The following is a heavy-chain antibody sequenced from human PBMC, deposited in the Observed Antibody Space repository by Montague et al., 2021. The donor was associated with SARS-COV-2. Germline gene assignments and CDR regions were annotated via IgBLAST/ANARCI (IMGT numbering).Heavy chain of an antibody. Sequence: TLSLTCTVSGGSISSGGYYWSWIRQHPGKGLEWIGYIYYSGSTYYNPSLKSRVTISVDTSKNQFSLKLSSVTAADTDVYDCARSNGRIKIFGVVIILEFDHWGQGTLVTVST. CDR1: GGSISSGGYY. D-gene: IGHD3-3*01. CDR3: ARSNGRIKIFGVVIILEFDH. J-gene: IGHJ4*02. V-gene: IGHV4-31*03. CDR2: IYYSGST.